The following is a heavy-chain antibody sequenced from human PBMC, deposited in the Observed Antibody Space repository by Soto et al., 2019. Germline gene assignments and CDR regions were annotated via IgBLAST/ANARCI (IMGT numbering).Heavy chain of an antibody. Sequence: GGSLRLSCAASGFTFSNAWMNWVRQAPGKGLEWVGRIKSKTDGGTTDYAAPVKGRFTISRDDSKNTLYLQMNSLKTEDTAVYYCTTDSMDGITMVRGVCDYWGQGTLVTVSS. CDR1: GFTFSNAW. V-gene: IGHV3-15*07. J-gene: IGHJ4*02. CDR2: IKSKTDGGTT. D-gene: IGHD3-10*01. CDR3: TTDSMDGITMVRGVCDY.